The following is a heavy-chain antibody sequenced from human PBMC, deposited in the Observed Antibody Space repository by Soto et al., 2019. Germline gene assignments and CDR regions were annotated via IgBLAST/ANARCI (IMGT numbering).Heavy chain of an antibody. CDR2: IWYDGSFP. Sequence: GSVRLSCAASGFTFSKFGMHWVRQAPGKGLEWVASIWYDGSFPYYADSVKGRFTISRDNSKNMLYLQMNSLTVEDTAVFFCARFRGGYCGGDCPIDYWGQGALVTVSS. J-gene: IGHJ4*02. D-gene: IGHD2-21*02. CDR3: ARFRGGYCGGDCPIDY. V-gene: IGHV3-33*01. CDR1: GFTFSKFG.